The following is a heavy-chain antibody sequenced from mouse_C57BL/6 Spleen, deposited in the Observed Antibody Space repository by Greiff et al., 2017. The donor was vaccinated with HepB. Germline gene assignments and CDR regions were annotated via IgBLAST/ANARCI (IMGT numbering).Heavy chain of an antibody. J-gene: IGHJ2*01. Sequence: QVTLKVSGAELARPGASVKLSCKASGYTFTSYGISWVKQRTGQGLEWIGEIYPRSGNTYYNEKFKGKATLTADKSSSTAYMELRSLTSEDSAVYFCARSLWGYFDYWGQGTTLTVSS. CDR2: IYPRSGNT. D-gene: IGHD6-1*01. CDR1: GYTFTSYG. V-gene: IGHV1-81*01. CDR3: ARSLWGYFDY.